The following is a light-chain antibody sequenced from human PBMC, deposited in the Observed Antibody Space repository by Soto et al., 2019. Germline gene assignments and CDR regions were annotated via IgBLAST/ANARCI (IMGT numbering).Light chain of an antibody. CDR1: SSNIGAGYD. V-gene: IGLV1-40*01. Sequence: QSVLTQPPSVSGAPGQRVTISCTGSSSNIGAGYDVHGYQQLPGTAPKVLIYGNSNRPSGVPDRFSGSKSGTSASLAITGLQAEDEADYYCQSYDSSLSVVFGGGTKLIVL. CDR3: QSYDSSLSVV. J-gene: IGLJ2*01. CDR2: GNS.